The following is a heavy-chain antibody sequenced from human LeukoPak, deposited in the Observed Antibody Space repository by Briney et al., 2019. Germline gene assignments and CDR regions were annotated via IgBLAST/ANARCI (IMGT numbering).Heavy chain of an antibody. Sequence: GGSLRLSCAASGFTFSSYSMNWVRQAPGKGLEWVSYISSSSSTIYYADSVKGRFTISRDNAKNSLYLQMNSLRAEDTAVYYCARDPKSSSFRWGQGTLVTVSS. D-gene: IGHD6-6*01. CDR3: ARDPKSSSFR. J-gene: IGHJ4*02. CDR1: GFTFSSYS. CDR2: ISSSSSTI. V-gene: IGHV3-48*01.